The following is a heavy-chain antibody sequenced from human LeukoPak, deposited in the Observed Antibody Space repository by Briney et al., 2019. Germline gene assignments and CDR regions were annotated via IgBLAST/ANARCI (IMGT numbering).Heavy chain of an antibody. V-gene: IGHV1-69*02. D-gene: IGHD2-2*01. J-gene: IGHJ4*02. Sequence: SVKVSCKASGGTFSSYPISWVRQAPGQGLEWMGRIIPILGLANYVQKFQGRVTITAHKSSRTAYMYLNRLTYERRAGYYCTRTGIVVVPAASGLDDWGQGTLVTVSS. CDR1: GGTFSSYP. CDR3: TRTGIVVVPAASGLDD. CDR2: IIPILGLA.